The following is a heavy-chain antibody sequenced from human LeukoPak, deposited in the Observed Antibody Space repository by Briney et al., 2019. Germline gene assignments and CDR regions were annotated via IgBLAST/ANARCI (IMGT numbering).Heavy chain of an antibody. CDR1: GYTFTSYG. CDR2: ISAYNGNT. J-gene: IGHJ3*02. CDR3: ARDYFDSSGYQGEGFDI. V-gene: IGHV1-18*01. Sequence: ASVTVSCKASGYTFTSYGIRWVRQAPGPRLEWLGWISAYNGNTNYAQKLQGRVTMTTDTSTSTAYMELRSLRSDDTAMYYCARDYFDSSGYQGEGFDIWGQGTMVTVSS. D-gene: IGHD3-22*01.